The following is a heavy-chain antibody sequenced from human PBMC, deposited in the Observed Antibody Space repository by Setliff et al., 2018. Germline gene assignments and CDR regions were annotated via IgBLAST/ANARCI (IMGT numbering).Heavy chain of an antibody. CDR2: VRRKTNSYAT. J-gene: IGHJ6*03. CDR1: EFSLSDFH. D-gene: IGHD2-2*01. CDR3: ARRGVGMGMDV. V-gene: IGHV3-73*01. Sequence: KVSCAASEFSLSDFHMHWVRQAPGKGLEWVGRVRRKTNSYATAYSASLKGRFTISRDDSKNTAYLQMNSLQSEDTAVYYCARRGVGMGMDVWGKGTTVTVSS.